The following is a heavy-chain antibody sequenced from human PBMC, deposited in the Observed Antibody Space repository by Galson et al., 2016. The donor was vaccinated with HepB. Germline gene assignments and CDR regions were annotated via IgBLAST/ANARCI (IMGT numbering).Heavy chain of an antibody. CDR2: ISGSGTTT. D-gene: IGHD5-18*01. V-gene: IGHV3-23*01. CDR3: AKPRRYNHDALHI. Sequence: SLRLSCAASGFPFTTSALNWVRQAPGKGLQWVSFISGSGTTTFYTDSVKGRFTISRDNSKNMLYLQMDSLRAEDTAVYSCAKPRRYNHDALHIWGLGTMVTVSS. J-gene: IGHJ3*02. CDR1: GFPFTTSA.